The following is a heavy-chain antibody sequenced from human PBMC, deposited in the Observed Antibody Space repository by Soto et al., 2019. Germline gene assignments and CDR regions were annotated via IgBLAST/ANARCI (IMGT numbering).Heavy chain of an antibody. CDR3: ARGGYCSGGSCYRGTPYYSYYMDV. CDR1: GGTFSSYT. CDR2: IIPIHGIA. D-gene: IGHD2-15*01. J-gene: IGHJ6*03. Sequence: QVQLVQSGAEVKKPGSSVKVSCKASGGTFSSYTISWVRQGPGQGLEWMGRIIPIHGIANHAPKFQGRVTITADKSPSTAYMDLSSLRSEDTAVYYCARGGYCSGGSCYRGTPYYSYYMDVSGKGTTVTVSS. V-gene: IGHV1-69*02.